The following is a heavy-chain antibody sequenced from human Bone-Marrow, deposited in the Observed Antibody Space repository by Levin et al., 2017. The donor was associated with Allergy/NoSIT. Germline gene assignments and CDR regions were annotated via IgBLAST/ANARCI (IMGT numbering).Heavy chain of an antibody. CDR2: ISSGGGTN. CDR3: ARVPLWFGDDTNYGMDV. CDR1: GFTFRSYY. Sequence: SCAASGFTFRSYYMSWIRQAPGKGLEWVSSISSGGGTNYYADSVKGRFTISRDNARNSLSLQLNSLGAEDTAVYYCARVPLWFGDDTNYGMDVWGQGTTVSVSS. D-gene: IGHD3-10*01. J-gene: IGHJ6*02. V-gene: IGHV3-11*01.